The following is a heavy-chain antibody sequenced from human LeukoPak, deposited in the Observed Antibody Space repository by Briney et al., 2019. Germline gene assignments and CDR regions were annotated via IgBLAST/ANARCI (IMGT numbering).Heavy chain of an antibody. CDR3: ARAGSHWHYVY. CDR2: ISSGSSSI. Sequence: QTGGSLRLSCEASGFTFSPYSMNWVRQAPGKGLEWVSYISSGSSSIYYADSVKGRFTVSRDNAKNSLSLQMNNLRVEDTAVYYCARAGSHWHYVYWGQGTVVTDSS. J-gene: IGHJ4*02. V-gene: IGHV3-48*01. CDR1: GFTFSPYS. D-gene: IGHD3-10*01.